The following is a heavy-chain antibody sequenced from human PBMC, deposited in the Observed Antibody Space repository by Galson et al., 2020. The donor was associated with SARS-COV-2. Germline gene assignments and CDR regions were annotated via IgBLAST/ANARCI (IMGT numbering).Heavy chain of an antibody. CDR3: ARDLGYYDSSGYYYDLWYFDL. V-gene: IGHV3-21*01. CDR1: GFTFSSYR. D-gene: IGHD3-22*01. J-gene: IGHJ2*01. CDR2: ISSSSSDI. Sequence: LSLTCAASGFTFSSYRMNWVRQAPGKGLEWVSSISSSSSDIYYADSVKGRFTISRDNAKKSLYLQMNSLRAEDTAVYYCARDLGYYDSSGYYYDLWYFDLWGRGTLVTVSS.